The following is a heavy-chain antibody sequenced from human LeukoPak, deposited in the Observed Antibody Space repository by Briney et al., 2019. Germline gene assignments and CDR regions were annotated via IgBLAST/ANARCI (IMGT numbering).Heavy chain of an antibody. V-gene: IGHV1-2*02. CDR1: GYTFTGYY. J-gene: IGHJ5*02. CDR2: INPNSGDT. CDR3: ARVTYPRGKGGMYNWFDP. Sequence: ASVKVSCKASGYTFTGYYMHWVRQAPGQGLEWMGWINPNSGDTNYAQKFQGRVTMTRDTSINTAYMELSSLRSEDTAVYYCARVTYPRGKGGMYNWFDPWGQGTLVTVSS.